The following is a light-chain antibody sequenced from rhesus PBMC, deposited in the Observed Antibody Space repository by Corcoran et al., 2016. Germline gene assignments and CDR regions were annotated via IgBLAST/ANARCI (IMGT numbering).Light chain of an antibody. CDR3: QHGYGTPRT. Sequence: DIQMTQSPSSLSASVGDRVTVTCRASQDIDKELSWYQQKPGEAPTLLIDAASSLQTGVSSRFSGSGSGTDYTLTISSLQPEDVATYYCQHGYGTPRTFDQGTKVEIK. J-gene: IGKJ1*01. CDR2: AAS. CDR1: QDIDKE. V-gene: IGKV1-94*01.